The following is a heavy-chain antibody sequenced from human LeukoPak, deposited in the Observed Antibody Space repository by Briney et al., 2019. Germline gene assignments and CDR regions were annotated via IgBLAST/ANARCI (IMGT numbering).Heavy chain of an antibody. J-gene: IGHJ5*01. CDR1: GFALKSYS. V-gene: IGHV3-21*01. CDR3: ARVAVSGSTGWFDS. D-gene: IGHD2-8*02. CDR2: ISSTSAYI. Sequence: GGSLRLSCAGSGFALKSYSLTWVRQAPGKGLEWVSSISSTSAYIHYADSVKGRFTISRDNVDNVVYLEMNSLGAEDTATYYCARVAVSGSTGWFDSWGQGTLVIVSS.